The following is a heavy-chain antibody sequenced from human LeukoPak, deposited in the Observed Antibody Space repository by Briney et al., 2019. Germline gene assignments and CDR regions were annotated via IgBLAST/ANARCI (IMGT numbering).Heavy chain of an antibody. D-gene: IGHD6-13*01. V-gene: IGHV1-18*01. Sequence: ASVKVSCKASGGTFSSYAISWVRQAPGQGLEWMGWISAYNGNTNYAQKLQGRVTMTTDTSTSTAYMELRSLRSDDTAVYYCARGRSSSWYLGYWGQGTLVTVSS. CDR3: ARGRSSSWYLGY. J-gene: IGHJ4*02. CDR2: ISAYNGNT. CDR1: GGTFSSYA.